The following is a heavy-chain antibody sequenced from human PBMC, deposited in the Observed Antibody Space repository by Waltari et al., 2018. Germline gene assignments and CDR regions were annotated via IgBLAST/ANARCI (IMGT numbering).Heavy chain of an antibody. CDR3: ARQPPTTVPTPRSPFDT. J-gene: IGHJ3*02. Sequence: QPQLQESGPGLAKPSETRSLTCTVSGGSIPTRRYHCAWIRQTPGTGLEWIGSIQISGSTYYNPSLRSRVTMSVDTSNNQFSLKLTSVTAADTAVYYCARQPPTTVPTPRSPFDTWGQGTMVSVSS. CDR1: GGSIPTRRYH. V-gene: IGHV4-39*07. CDR2: IQISGST. D-gene: IGHD4-17*01.